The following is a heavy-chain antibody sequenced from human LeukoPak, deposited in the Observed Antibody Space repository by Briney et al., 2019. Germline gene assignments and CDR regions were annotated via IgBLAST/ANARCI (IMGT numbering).Heavy chain of an antibody. V-gene: IGHV1-2*02. CDR3: ARDTYDFWSGYYSSSSVDY. Sequence: ASVKVSCTASGYTFTGYYMHWVRQAPGQGLEWMGWINPNSGGTNYAQKFQGRVTMTRDTSISTAYMELSRLRSDDTAVYYCARDTYDFWSGYYSSSSVDYWGQGTLVTVSS. J-gene: IGHJ4*02. CDR2: INPNSGGT. CDR1: GYTFTGYY. D-gene: IGHD3-3*01.